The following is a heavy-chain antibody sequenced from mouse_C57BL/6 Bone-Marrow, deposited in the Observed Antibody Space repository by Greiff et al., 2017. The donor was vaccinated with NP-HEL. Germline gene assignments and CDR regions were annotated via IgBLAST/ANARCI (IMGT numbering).Heavy chain of an antibody. CDR2: IYPGDGDT. CDR3: ARRAYYSNFFFDY. V-gene: IGHV1-82*01. D-gene: IGHD2-5*01. Sequence: QVQLKESGPELVKPGASVKISCKASGYAFSSSWMNWVKQRPGKGLEWIGRIYPGDGDTNYNGKFKGKATLTADKSPSTAYMQLSSLTSEDSAVYFCARRAYYSNFFFDYWGQGTTLTVSS. J-gene: IGHJ2*01. CDR1: GYAFSSSW.